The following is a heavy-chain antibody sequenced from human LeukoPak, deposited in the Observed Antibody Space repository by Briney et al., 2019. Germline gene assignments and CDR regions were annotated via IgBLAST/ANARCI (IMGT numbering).Heavy chain of an antibody. Sequence: ASVKVSCKTSGYTFTSCYMHWVRQAPGQGLGWMGMINPSAGSTRYAQKFQGRVTMTTDTSTSTVYMEPSSLRSEDTAVYYCARGGCGDSAAPFDDWGQGTLVPASS. CDR3: ARGGCGDSAAPFDD. CDR1: GYTFTSCY. V-gene: IGHV1-46*01. D-gene: IGHD2-21*02. J-gene: IGHJ4*02. CDR2: INPSAGST.